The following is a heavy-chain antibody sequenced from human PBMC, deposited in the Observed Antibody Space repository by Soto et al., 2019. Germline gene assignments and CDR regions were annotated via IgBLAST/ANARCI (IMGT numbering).Heavy chain of an antibody. CDR2: IYYSGST. Sequence: SETHSHTCAVSYGTISSSNWCSRVRQPPGKGLEWIGYIYYSGSTYYNPSLKSRVTISVDTSKNQFSLKLSSVTAADTAVYYCARAFDILTRYYFDYWGKGTLVTVSS. CDR3: ARAFDILTRYYFDY. V-gene: IGHV4-30-4*01. J-gene: IGHJ4*02. D-gene: IGHD3-9*01. CDR1: YGTISSSNW.